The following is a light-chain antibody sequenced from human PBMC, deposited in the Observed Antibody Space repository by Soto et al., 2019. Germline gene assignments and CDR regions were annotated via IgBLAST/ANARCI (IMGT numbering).Light chain of an antibody. J-gene: IGKJ5*01. CDR3: QQYHNWSIT. CDR2: GAS. V-gene: IGKV3-15*01. Sequence: ILMPQSPATLSVSPGESATLSCRASQNVNINLAWYQQTPGQAPRLLIYGASTRATGIPARFSGSGSGTEFTLTISSLQSEDFAVYYCQQYHNWSITFGQGTRLAIK. CDR1: QNVNIN.